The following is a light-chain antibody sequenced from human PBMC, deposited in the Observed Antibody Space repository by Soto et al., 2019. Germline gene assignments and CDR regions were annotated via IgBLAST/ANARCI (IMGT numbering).Light chain of an antibody. Sequence: EIVMTQSPAPPSVSPGERATLSCRASQSVSSNLAWYQQKPGQAPRLLIYGASTRATGIPARFSGSGSGTEFTLTISSLQSEDFAVYYCQQYNNWSFGGGTKVDIK. CDR2: GAS. J-gene: IGKJ4*01. CDR1: QSVSSN. CDR3: QQYNNWS. V-gene: IGKV3-15*01.